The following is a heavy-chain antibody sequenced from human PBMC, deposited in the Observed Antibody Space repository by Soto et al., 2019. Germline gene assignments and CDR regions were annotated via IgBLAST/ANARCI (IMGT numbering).Heavy chain of an antibody. CDR3: ARGAAGTYYYYGMDV. V-gene: IGHV3-23*01. D-gene: IGHD6-13*01. CDR1: GFTFSSYA. Sequence: GGSLRLSCAASGFTFSSYAMSWVRQAPGKGLVWVSGISSGGGSTYYADSVKGRFTISRDNSKNTLYLQMNSLRAEDTAVYYCARGAAGTYYYYGMDVWGQGTTVTVSS. CDR2: ISSGGGST. J-gene: IGHJ6*02.